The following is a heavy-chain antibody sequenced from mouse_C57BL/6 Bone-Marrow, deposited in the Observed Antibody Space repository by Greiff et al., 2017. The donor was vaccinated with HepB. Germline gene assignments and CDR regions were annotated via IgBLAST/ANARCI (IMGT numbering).Heavy chain of an antibody. V-gene: IGHV5-9-1*02. CDR2: ISSGGDYT. D-gene: IGHD2-5*01. CDR1: GFTFSSYA. Sequence: EVQGVESGEGLVKPGGSLKLSCAASGFTFSSYAMSWVRQTPEKRLEWVAYISSGGDYTYYADTVKGRFTIPRDNARNTLYLQMSSLKSEDTAMYYCTRDRGDSNYGSMDYWGQGTSVTVSS. CDR3: TRDRGDSNYGSMDY. J-gene: IGHJ4*01.